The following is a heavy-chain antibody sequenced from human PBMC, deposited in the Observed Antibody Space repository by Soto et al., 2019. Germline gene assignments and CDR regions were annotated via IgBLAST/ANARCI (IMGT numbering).Heavy chain of an antibody. CDR1: GYTFTSYY. J-gene: IGHJ4*02. D-gene: IGHD2-2*01. Sequence: QVSLVQSGAEVKKPGASVKVSCKASGYTFTSYYVHWVRQAPGQGLEWMGIINPSGATTTYAQNLQGRVAMSRDTATSTVYMELSRLRSEDTAVYYCARRDCFSSSCYFKYWGQGTLVTVSS. CDR3: ARRDCFSSSCYFKY. CDR2: INPSGATT. V-gene: IGHV1-46*04.